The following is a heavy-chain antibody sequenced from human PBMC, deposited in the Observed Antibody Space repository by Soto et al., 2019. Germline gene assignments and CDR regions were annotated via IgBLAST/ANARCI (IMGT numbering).Heavy chain of an antibody. CDR1: GGSVSSGGYY. V-gene: IGHV4-31*03. Sequence: PSETLSLTCTVSGGSVSSGGYYWSWIRQHPGTGREGIGYIYYSGTTYFNPSLKSRASISLDTSKNEFSLKLTSVTAADTAVYYCARRALTQCINGACYKDGFWDYWGQGALVTVS. J-gene: IGHJ4*02. CDR3: ARRALTQCINGACYKDGFWDY. CDR2: IYYSGTT. D-gene: IGHD2-21*02.